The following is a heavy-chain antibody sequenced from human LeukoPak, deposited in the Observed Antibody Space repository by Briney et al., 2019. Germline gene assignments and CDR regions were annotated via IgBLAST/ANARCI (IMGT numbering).Heavy chain of an antibody. CDR3: ARDGDHKYYDFWSGYPQY. V-gene: IGHV1-46*01. Sequence: ASVKVSCKASGYTFTSYHMHWVRQAPGQGLEWMGIINPSGDSTSYAQKFQGRVTMTRDMSTSTVYMELSSLRSDDTAVYYCARDGDHKYYDFWSGYPQYWGQGTLVTVSS. J-gene: IGHJ4*02. D-gene: IGHD3-3*01. CDR1: GYTFTSYH. CDR2: INPSGDST.